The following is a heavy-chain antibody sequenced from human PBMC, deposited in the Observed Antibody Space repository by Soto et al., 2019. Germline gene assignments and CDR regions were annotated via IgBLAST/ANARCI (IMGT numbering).Heavy chain of an antibody. J-gene: IGHJ4*02. D-gene: IGHD3-16*02. V-gene: IGHV3-23*01. CDR1: GFTFSSYA. CDR2: ISGSGGST. Sequence: GGSLRLSCAASGFTFSSYAMSWVRQAPGKGLEWVSAISGSGGSTYYADSVKGRFTISRDNSKNTLYLQMNSLRAEDTAVYYCANVSSLLDVWGSYRYTRDYWGQGTLVTVSS. CDR3: ANVSSLLDVWGSYRYTRDY.